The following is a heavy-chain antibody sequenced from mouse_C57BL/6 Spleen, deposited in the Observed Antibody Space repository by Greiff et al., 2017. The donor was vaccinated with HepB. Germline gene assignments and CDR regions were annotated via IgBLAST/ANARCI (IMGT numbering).Heavy chain of an antibody. CDR2: IYPRSGNT. CDR1: GYTFTSYG. V-gene: IGHV1-81*01. Sequence: VQLQQSGAELARPGASVKLSCKASGYTFTSYGISWVKQRTGQGLEWIGEIYPRSGNTYYNEKFKGKATLTADKSSSTAYMELRSLTSEDSAVYYCARGATVEADGDMEYWGQGPTVTVAS. D-gene: IGHD1-1*01. CDR3: ARGATVEADGDMEY. J-gene: IGHJ4*01.